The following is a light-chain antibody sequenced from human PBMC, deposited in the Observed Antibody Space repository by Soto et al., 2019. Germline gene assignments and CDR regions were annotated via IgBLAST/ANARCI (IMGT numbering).Light chain of an antibody. CDR1: QSVRSNY. J-gene: IGKJ1*01. V-gene: IGKV3-20*01. CDR2: NSS. Sequence: IVLTQSPGTLSLSPGERATLSCRASQSVRSNYLAWYQQKPGQAPRLLIYNSSTRATGIPDRFSGSGSGTDFTLTISRLEPEDFALYYCQRYRDLPQTFGQGTKVDI. CDR3: QRYRDLPQT.